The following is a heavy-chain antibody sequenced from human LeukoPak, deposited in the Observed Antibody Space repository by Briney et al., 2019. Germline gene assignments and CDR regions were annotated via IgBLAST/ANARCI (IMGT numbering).Heavy chain of an antibody. CDR1: GGSLNTYY. CDR3: ARGFKYYYDSSGYYGY. Sequence: SETLSLTCTVSGGSLNTYYWNWIRQPPGKGLEWIGYIFYSGSANYNPSLKSRVTMSVDTSKNQFSLMLTSVTAADTAVYFCARGFKYYYDSSGYYGYWGQGTLVTVSS. D-gene: IGHD3-22*01. CDR2: IFYSGSA. V-gene: IGHV4-59*01. J-gene: IGHJ4*02.